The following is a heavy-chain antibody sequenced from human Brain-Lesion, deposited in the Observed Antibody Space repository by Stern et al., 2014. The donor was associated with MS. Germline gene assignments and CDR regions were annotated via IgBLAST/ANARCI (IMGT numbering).Heavy chain of an antibody. CDR1: GDSISRGDNY. CDR2: IYYIGSP. Sequence: VQLLQSGPGLVKPSQTLSLTCNVSGDSISRGDNYWSWIRQSPGKGLEWIGYIYYIGSPFYNPSLKSRVTISVDTSQNQFSLRLSSVTAADTAVYYCARGESSRYYYYFDYWGQGTLVTVSS. J-gene: IGHJ4*02. V-gene: IGHV4-30-4*01. CDR3: ARGESSRYYYYFDY. D-gene: IGHD3-22*01.